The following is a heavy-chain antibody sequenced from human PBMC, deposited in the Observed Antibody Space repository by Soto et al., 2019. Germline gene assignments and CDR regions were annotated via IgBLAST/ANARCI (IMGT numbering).Heavy chain of an antibody. Sequence: ASVKVSCKASGYTFTSYGISWVRQAPGQGLEWMGWISAYNGNTNYAQKLQGRVTMTTDTSTSTAYMELRSLRSDDTAVYYCARAPTYYDILAGLYGMDAWGQGTTVTVSS. CDR1: GYTFTSYG. V-gene: IGHV1-18*04. CDR2: ISAYNGNT. CDR3: ARAPTYYDILAGLYGMDA. D-gene: IGHD3-9*01. J-gene: IGHJ6*02.